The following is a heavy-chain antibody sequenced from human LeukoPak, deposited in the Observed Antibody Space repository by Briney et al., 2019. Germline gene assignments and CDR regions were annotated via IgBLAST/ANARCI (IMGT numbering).Heavy chain of an antibody. CDR2: ISWNSGSM. D-gene: IGHD6-13*01. CDR1: GFTFDDYA. J-gene: IGHJ4*02. CDR3: AKDIAAAGLDY. Sequence: GRSLRLSCAASGFTFDDYAMHWVRQAPGKGLEWVSGISWNSGSMGYADSVKGRFTISRDNAKNSLYLQMNSLRAEDTALYYCAKDIAAAGLDYWGQGTLVTVSS. V-gene: IGHV3-9*01.